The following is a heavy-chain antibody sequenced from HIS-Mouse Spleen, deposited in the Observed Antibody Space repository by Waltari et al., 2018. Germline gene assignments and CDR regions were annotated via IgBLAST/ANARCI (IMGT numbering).Heavy chain of an antibody. CDR3: AREIPYSSSWYDWYFDL. Sequence: QLQLQESGPGLVKPSETLSLTCTVSGGPISSSSYYWGWIRQPPGQGLEWIGSIDYSGSTYDNPAIKSRVTISVDTSKNQFSLKLSSVTAADTAVYYCAREIPYSSSWYDWYFDLWGRGTLVTVSS. D-gene: IGHD6-13*01. J-gene: IGHJ2*01. CDR2: IDYSGST. V-gene: IGHV4-39*07. CDR1: GGPISSSSYY.